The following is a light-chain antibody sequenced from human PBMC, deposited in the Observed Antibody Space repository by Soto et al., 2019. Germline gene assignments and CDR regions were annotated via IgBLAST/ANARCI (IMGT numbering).Light chain of an antibody. CDR3: QQYNNWPQT. V-gene: IGKV3-11*01. CDR2: DAS. CDR1: QSVSIF. J-gene: IGKJ1*01. Sequence: EIVLTQSPATLSLSPGERATLSCRASQSVSIFLTWYQQKPGQAPRLLIYDASQRATGIPARFSGSGSGTEFTLTISSLQSEDFAVYYCQQYNNWPQTFGQGTKV.